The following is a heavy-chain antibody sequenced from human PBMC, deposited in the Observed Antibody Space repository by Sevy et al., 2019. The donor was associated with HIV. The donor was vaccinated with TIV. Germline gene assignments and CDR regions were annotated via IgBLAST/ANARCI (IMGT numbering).Heavy chain of an antibody. Sequence: GGSLRLSCAASGFTFSSYAMSWVRQAPGKGLEWVSAITGTGSSTNYADSVKGRFTISRDNSKHTLYLQMNSLRAEDTAVYYCAKGGIWSPPTWFDPWGQGTLVTVSS. CDR1: GFTFSSYA. J-gene: IGHJ5*02. V-gene: IGHV3-23*01. D-gene: IGHD3-3*01. CDR3: AKGGIWSPPTWFDP. CDR2: ITGTGSST.